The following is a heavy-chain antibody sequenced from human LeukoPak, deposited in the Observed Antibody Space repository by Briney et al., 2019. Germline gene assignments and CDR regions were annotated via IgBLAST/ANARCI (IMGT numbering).Heavy chain of an antibody. J-gene: IGHJ4*02. CDR2: ISSSGNTI. Sequence: PGGSLRLSCAASGFTFSSYEMNWVRQAPGKGLEWVSYISSSGNTIYYADSVKGRFTISRDNAKNSLYLQMNSLRAEDTAVYYCARSPQTYYDILTGYHPPHYFDYWGQGTLVTVSS. CDR1: GFTFSSYE. V-gene: IGHV3-48*03. CDR3: ARSPQTYYDILTGYHPPHYFDY. D-gene: IGHD3-9*01.